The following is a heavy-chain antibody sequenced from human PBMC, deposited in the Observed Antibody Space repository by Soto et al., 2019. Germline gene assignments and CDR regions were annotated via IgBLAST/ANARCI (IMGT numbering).Heavy chain of an antibody. CDR3: ARDDVLCDGGRCYGVPWDV. D-gene: IGHD2-15*01. V-gene: IGHV3-66*01. CDR1: GFTVSSKY. Sequence: VGSLRLSCAASGFTVSSKYMSWVRQAPGKGLEWVSLIQSGGPTYYADSVKGRFTISRDTSENTLHLQMDSLRDEDTAVYYCARDDVLCDGGRCYGVPWDVWGTVTTVTVSS. J-gene: IGHJ6*03. CDR2: IQSGGPT.